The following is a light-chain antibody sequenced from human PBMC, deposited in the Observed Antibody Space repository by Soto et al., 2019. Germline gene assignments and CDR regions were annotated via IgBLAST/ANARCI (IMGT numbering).Light chain of an antibody. CDR1: ESVHRN. CDR2: YAS. CDR3: QHHSNWPPT. V-gene: IGKV3-15*01. J-gene: IGKJ3*01. Sequence: EMVMTQSPATLSVSPGERVTLSCRASESVHRNLAWYQQKPGQGPSLLIYYASTRATGVPDRFTGSGSGTEFTLTISSLQSDDVAVYHCQHHSNWPPTFGPGTKVEIK.